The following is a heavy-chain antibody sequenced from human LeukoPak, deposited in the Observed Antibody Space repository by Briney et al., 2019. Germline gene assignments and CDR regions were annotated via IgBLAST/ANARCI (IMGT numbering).Heavy chain of an antibody. CDR1: GFTFSSYW. Sequence: TGGSLRLSCAASGFTFSSYWMRWVRQAPGKGLVWVSRINSDGSSTYYADSVKGRFSISRDNAKNTLYLQINSLRAEDTAVYYCTRGYGDWFDPWGQGTLVTVSS. J-gene: IGHJ5*02. CDR2: INSDGSST. V-gene: IGHV3-74*01. D-gene: IGHD5-18*01. CDR3: TRGYGDWFDP.